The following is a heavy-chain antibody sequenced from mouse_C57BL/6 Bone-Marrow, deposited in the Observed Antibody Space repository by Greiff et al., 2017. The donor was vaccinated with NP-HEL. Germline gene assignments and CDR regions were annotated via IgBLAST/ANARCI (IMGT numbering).Heavy chain of an antibody. CDR2: ISYDGSN. CDR3: AERQLRLLWAMDY. J-gene: IGHJ4*01. CDR1: GYSITSGYY. Sequence: DVKLQESGPGLVKPSQSLSLTCSVTGYSITSGYYWNWIRQFPGNKLEWMGYISYDGSNNYNPSLKNRISITRDTSKNQFFLKLNSVTTEDTATYYCAERQLRLLWAMDYWGQGTSVTVSS. D-gene: IGHD3-2*02. V-gene: IGHV3-6*01.